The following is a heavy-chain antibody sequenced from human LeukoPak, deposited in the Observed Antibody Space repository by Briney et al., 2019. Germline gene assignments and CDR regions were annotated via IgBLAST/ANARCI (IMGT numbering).Heavy chain of an antibody. CDR3: ARYNWNDGYY. CDR2: INSDGSST. V-gene: IGHV3-74*01. Sequence: GGSLRLSCAASGFTFSSYWMHWVRHAPGKGPVWVSRINSDGSSTSYADSVKGRFTISRDNAKNTLYLQMNSLRAEDTAVYYCARYNWNDGYYWGQGTLVTVSS. J-gene: IGHJ4*02. CDR1: GFTFSSYW. D-gene: IGHD1-20*01.